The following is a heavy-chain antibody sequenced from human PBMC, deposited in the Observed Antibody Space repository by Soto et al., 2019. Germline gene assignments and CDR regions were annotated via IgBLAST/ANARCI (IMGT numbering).Heavy chain of an antibody. J-gene: IGHJ4*02. CDR3: ARVLEFRDSNIAPFHY. V-gene: IGHV1-69*10. D-gene: IGHD6-13*01. CDR1: GGTFRNYP. CDR2: IIPVIGVP. Sequence: SVKVSCKASGGTFRNYPFSWVRQAPGQGLEWMGGIIPVIGVPSYARKFQGRVTITADASTSTVYMDLSSLTSEDTAVYFCARVLEFRDSNIAPFHYWGQGTLVKVSS.